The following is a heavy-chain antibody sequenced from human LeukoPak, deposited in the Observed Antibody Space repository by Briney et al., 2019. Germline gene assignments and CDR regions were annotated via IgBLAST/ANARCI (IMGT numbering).Heavy chain of an antibody. CDR3: ARSGGGYFDY. V-gene: IGHV3-74*01. CDR2: INSDGSTT. J-gene: IGHJ4*02. D-gene: IGHD3-16*01. Sequence: PGGSLRLSCAASGFTFSDYWMHWVRQAPRKGLVWGSRINSDGSTTSYADSVRGRFTISRDNAKNTLYVQMNSLIAEDTAVYYCARSGGGYFDYWGQGTLVTVSS. CDR1: GFTFSDYW.